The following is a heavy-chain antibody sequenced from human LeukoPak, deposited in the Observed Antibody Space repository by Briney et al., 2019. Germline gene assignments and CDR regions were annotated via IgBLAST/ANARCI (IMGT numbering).Heavy chain of an antibody. CDR1: GYTFTSYG. J-gene: IGHJ4*02. CDR3: ASSSPFSYYFDY. CDR2: INPNNGDT. V-gene: IGHV1-2*02. D-gene: IGHD2-2*01. Sequence: ASVKVSCKASGYTFTSYGISWVRQAPGQGLEWMGWINPNNGDTNYAQNFHGRVTLTRDTSINTAYMELSGLRSDDTAVYYCASSSPFSYYFDYWGQGTLVTVSS.